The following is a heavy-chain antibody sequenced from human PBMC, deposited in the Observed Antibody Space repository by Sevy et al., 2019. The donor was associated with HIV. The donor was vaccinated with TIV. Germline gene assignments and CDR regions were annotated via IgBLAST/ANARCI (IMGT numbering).Heavy chain of an antibody. Sequence: SETLSLTRTVSGGSINSDHWNWIRQPPGKGLEWIGYVYYTGGTNYNPSLKNRVTISVDRTKNQFSLKLTSVTAADTAVYYWARRNDFDIWGQGTMVTVSS. J-gene: IGHJ3*02. CDR3: ARRNDFDI. CDR1: GGSINSDH. V-gene: IGHV4-59*08. CDR2: VYYTGGT.